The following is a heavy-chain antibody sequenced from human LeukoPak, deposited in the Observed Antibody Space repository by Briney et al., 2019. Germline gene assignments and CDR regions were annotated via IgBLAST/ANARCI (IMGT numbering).Heavy chain of an antibody. CDR1: GFRFSNYW. Sequence: PGGSLRLSCAASGFRFSNYWMNWVRQAPEKGLEWVANINPEGSQNRYVDSVNGRFTVSRDNARNSLCLDMDSLTADDSAIYYCAAWGESSSNYWGQGILVTVSS. CDR2: INPEGSQN. J-gene: IGHJ4*02. D-gene: IGHD3-16*01. V-gene: IGHV3-7*01. CDR3: AAWGESSSNY.